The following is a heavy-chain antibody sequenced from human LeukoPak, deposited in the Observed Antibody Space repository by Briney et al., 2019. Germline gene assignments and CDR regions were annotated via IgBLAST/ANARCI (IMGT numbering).Heavy chain of an antibody. CDR1: RDSVSINTDA. CDR2: TYYKSKWYN. Sequence: SQSLSLTRAISRDSVSINTDAGDSTRQPPSRGLEWLVRTYYKSKWYNDYPVSGKSRITITADTTKNHFSVQRNSVTPEDTAIYYCARSLAVAGRNWFDPWGQGTLVTVSS. D-gene: IGHD6-19*01. CDR3: ARSLAVAGRNWFDP. J-gene: IGHJ5*02. V-gene: IGHV6-1*01.